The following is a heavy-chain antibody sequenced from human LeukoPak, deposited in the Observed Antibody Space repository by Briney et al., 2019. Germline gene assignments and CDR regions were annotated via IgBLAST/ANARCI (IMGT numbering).Heavy chain of an antibody. CDR3: AKLPQGGGDYYYIDV. Sequence: GGSLRLSCAASGFTFSSFAMSWVRQAPGRGLEWVSAMSGSGDNTYYADPVKGRFTVSRDNSKNTLFLHMNSLRAEDTAVYYCAKLPQGGGDYYYIDVWGKGTTLTVSS. V-gene: IGHV3-23*01. D-gene: IGHD2-15*01. CDR2: MSGSGDNT. J-gene: IGHJ6*03. CDR1: GFTFSSFA.